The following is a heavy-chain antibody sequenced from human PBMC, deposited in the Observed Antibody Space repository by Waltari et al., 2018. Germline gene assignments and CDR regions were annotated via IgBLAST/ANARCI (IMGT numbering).Heavy chain of an antibody. J-gene: IGHJ3*01. CDR2: IYAGGGS. Sequence: EVQLVETGGALIHPGGSLRLSCAASEFIVRNNYMAWVRQAPGKGLEWVSVIYAGGGSDSADSVRGRFTISRDNSKNTLYREMNALRPDDTAVYYCATLGAYLGAFEVWGRGTMVTVSS. CDR1: EFIVRNNY. CDR3: ATLGAYLGAFEV. V-gene: IGHV3-53*02. D-gene: IGHD3-16*01.